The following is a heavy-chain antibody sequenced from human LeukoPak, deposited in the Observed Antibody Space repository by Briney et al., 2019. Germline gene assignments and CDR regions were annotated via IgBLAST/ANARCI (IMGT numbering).Heavy chain of an antibody. D-gene: IGHD4-23*01. J-gene: IGHJ6*04. CDR2: IYYSGST. CDR1: GGSISSYY. CDR3: AHQAAVAPRRIHYYAMDV. V-gene: IGHV4-59*08. Sequence: SETLSLTCTVSGGSISSYYWSWIRQPPGKGLEWIGYIYYSGSTNYNPSLKSRVTISVDTPKNQFSLQLSSVTAADTAVYYCAHQAAVAPRRIHYYAMDVWGTGTTVTVS.